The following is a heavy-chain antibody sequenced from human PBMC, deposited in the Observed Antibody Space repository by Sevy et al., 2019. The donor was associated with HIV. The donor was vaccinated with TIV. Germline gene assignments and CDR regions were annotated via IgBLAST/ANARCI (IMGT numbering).Heavy chain of an antibody. V-gene: IGHV4-4*02. Sequence: SETLSLTCAVSDGSIRSSNWWSWVRQSPGKGLEWIGEIYHSGTTNRNPSLKSRVTISIDKSKNLFSLKLSSVTAADTAVYYCARLTGGVDSGFQHLGQGTLVTVSS. CDR2: IYHSGTT. CDR3: ARLTGGVDSGFQH. D-gene: IGHD3-16*01. CDR1: DGSIRSSNW. J-gene: IGHJ1*01.